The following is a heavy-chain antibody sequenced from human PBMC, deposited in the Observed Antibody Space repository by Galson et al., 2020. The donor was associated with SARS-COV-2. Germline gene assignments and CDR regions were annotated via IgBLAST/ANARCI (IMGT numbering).Heavy chain of an antibody. D-gene: IGHD3-10*01. J-gene: IGHJ4*02. CDR2: ITYDGRNR. V-gene: IGHV3-30*04. CDR3: ARENYYGSGSFYYGSDY. CDR1: GFSFSSYA. Sequence: QAGGSLRLSCVASGFSFSSYAMHWVRQAPGKGLEWVAVITYDGRNRYHADSVKGRFTISRDNFKNTLYLQMNSLGAEDTAVYYCARENYYGSGSFYYGSDYWGQGTLVTVSS.